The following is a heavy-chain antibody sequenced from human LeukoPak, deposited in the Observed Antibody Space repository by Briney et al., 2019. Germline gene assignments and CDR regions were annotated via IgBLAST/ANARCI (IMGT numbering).Heavy chain of an antibody. Sequence: RPGGSLRLSCAASEFTFSSYAMSWVRQAPGKGLEWVSAISGSGGSTYYADSVKGRFTISRDNSKNTLYLQMNSLRAEDTAVYYCAKCLYCSSWDYGMDVWGKGTTVTVSS. D-gene: IGHD6-13*01. J-gene: IGHJ6*04. CDR1: EFTFSSYA. CDR2: ISGSGGST. V-gene: IGHV3-23*01. CDR3: AKCLYCSSWDYGMDV.